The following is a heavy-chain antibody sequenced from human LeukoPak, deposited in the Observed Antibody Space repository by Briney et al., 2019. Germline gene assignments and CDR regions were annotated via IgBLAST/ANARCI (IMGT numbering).Heavy chain of an antibody. CDR3: ARDSQAHRCWFDP. CDR1: GYTFTGYY. J-gene: IGHJ5*02. Sequence: ASVKVSCKASGYTFTGYYMHWVRQAPGQGLEWMGWINPNSGGTNYAQKFQGRVTMTRDTSISTAYMELSSLRSEDTAVYYCARDSQAHRCWFDPWGQGTLVTVSS. CDR2: INPNSGGT. V-gene: IGHV1-2*02.